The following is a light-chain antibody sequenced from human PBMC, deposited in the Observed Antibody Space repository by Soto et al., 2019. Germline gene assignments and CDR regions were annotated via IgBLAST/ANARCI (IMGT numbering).Light chain of an antibody. CDR2: DAS. Sequence: EIVLTQSPATLSLSPGERATLSCRASQSVSSYLAWYQQKPGQAPRLLIYDASNRATGIPARFSGSGSGTDFTLTISSLEPEDVVVYYCQQRSNWLSITFGQGTRLEIE. J-gene: IGKJ5*01. V-gene: IGKV3-11*01. CDR3: QQRSNWLSIT. CDR1: QSVSSY.